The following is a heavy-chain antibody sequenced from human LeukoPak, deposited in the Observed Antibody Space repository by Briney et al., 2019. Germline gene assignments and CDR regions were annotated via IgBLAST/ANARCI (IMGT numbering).Heavy chain of an antibody. Sequence: ASVKVSCKASGGTFSNYAISWVRQAPGQGLEWMGWINPNSGGTNYAQKFQGRVTMTRDTSISTAYMELSRLRSDDTAVYYCARDVGAEGSGGGNDAFDIWGQGTMVTVSS. D-gene: IGHD3-10*01. V-gene: IGHV1-2*02. J-gene: IGHJ3*02. CDR1: GGTFSNYA. CDR2: INPNSGGT. CDR3: ARDVGAEGSGGGNDAFDI.